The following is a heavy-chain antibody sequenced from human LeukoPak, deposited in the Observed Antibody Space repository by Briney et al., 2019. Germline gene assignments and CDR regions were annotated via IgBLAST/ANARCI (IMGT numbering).Heavy chain of an antibody. D-gene: IGHD3-9*01. CDR1: GFTFTNYA. V-gene: IGHV3-30*04. CDR2: ISYDETNK. CDR3: AKVSYDILTGYSAAYYFDY. J-gene: IGHJ4*02. Sequence: GGSLRLSCAASGFTFTNYAMHWVRQAPGKGLEWVAVISYDETNKYYEDSVKGRFTISRDSSKNTLYLQMNSLRAEDTAVYYCAKVSYDILTGYSAAYYFDYWGQGALVTVSS.